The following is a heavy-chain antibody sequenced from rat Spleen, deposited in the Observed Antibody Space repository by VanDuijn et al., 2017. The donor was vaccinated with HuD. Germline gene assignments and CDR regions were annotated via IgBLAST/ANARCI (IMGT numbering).Heavy chain of an antibody. J-gene: IGHJ1*01. CDR1: GFTFVDYY. Sequence: EVQLVESGGGLVQPGGSLKLSCAASGFTFVDYYMAWVGQAPTKGLEWVAYISTGGGSTYYRDSVKGRFTISRDNAKSTLYLQMDSLRSEDTATYYCTTRGELDWYFDFWGPGTMVTVSS. V-gene: IGHV5-27*01. CDR2: ISTGGGST. CDR3: TTRGELDWYFDF. D-gene: IGHD1-11*01.